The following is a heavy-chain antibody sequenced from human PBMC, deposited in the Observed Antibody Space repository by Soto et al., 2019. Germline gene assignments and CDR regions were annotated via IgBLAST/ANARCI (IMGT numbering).Heavy chain of an antibody. V-gene: IGHV4-4*02. Sequence: QVQLQESGPGLVKPSGTLSLTCAVSSGSISSSNWWSWVRPPPGEGLEWSGEIYHIGSTNYNPSLKGRATISVDKSKNQFSLKLSSVTAADTAVYYCARAQSGSTSYYYYMDVWGKGTTVTVSS. CDR1: SGSISSSNW. J-gene: IGHJ6*03. CDR3: ARAQSGSTSYYYYMDV. D-gene: IGHD2-2*01. CDR2: IYHIGST.